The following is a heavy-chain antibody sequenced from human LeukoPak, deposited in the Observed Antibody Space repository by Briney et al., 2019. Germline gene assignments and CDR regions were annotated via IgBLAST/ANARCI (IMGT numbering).Heavy chain of an antibody. CDR1: GFTFSSYG. D-gene: IGHD3-22*01. J-gene: IGHJ4*02. V-gene: IGHV3-30*02. CDR2: IRYDGNIK. Sequence: PGRSLRLSCAASGFTFSSYGMHWVRQAPGKGLEWVAFIRYDGNIKYFADSVKGRFTISRDNSKNTLYLQMNSLRAEDTAVYHCAKGRYHDSSGYPIDYWGQGTLVTVSS. CDR3: AKGRYHDSSGYPIDY.